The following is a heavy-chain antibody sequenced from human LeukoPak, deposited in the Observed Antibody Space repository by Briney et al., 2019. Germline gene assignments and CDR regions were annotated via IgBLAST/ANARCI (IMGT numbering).Heavy chain of an antibody. D-gene: IGHD3-22*01. Sequence: GASVKVSCKASGGTFSSYAISWVRQAPGQGLEWMGGIIPIFGTANYAQKFQGRVTITADKSTSTAYMELSSLRSEDTAVYYCATRGPYYYDSSGYSNWFDPWGQGTLVTVSS. CDR3: ATRGPYYYDSSGYSNWFDP. V-gene: IGHV1-69*06. J-gene: IGHJ5*02. CDR1: GGTFSSYA. CDR2: IIPIFGTA.